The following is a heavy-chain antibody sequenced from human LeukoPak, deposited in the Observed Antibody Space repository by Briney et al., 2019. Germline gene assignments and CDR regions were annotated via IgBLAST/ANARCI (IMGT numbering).Heavy chain of an antibody. CDR3: AKATIFGVVIIGFDY. CDR1: GLTFSSYA. Sequence: GGSLRLSCAASGLTFSSYAMSWVRQAPGKGLEWVSAISGSGGSTYYADSVKGRFTISRDNSKNTLYLQMNSLRAEDTAVYYCAKATIFGVVIIGFDYWGQGTLVTVSS. J-gene: IGHJ4*02. V-gene: IGHV3-23*01. CDR2: ISGSGGST. D-gene: IGHD3-3*01.